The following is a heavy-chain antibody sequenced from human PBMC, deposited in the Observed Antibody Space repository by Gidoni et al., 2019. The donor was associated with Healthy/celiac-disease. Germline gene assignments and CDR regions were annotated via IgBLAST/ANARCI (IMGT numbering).Heavy chain of an antibody. CDR1: VFTFSSFA. Sequence: EVQLVASGGGLVQPGGSLRLSCPASVFTFSSFAMHWVRQAPGKGLEYVSAISSNGGSTYYANSVKGRFTISRDNSKNTLYLQMGSLRAEDMAVYYCARGRNYGHYYYYYGMDVWGQGTTVTVSS. J-gene: IGHJ6*02. CDR2: ISSNGGST. D-gene: IGHD1-7*01. CDR3: ARGRNYGHYYYYYGMDV. V-gene: IGHV3-64*01.